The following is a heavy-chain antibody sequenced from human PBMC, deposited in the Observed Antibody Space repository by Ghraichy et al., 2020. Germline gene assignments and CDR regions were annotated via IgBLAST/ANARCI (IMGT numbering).Heavy chain of an antibody. CDR1: GFTFSSYG. CDR3: AKAAPQQWLVLRDYYYGMDV. D-gene: IGHD6-19*01. CDR2: ISYDGSNK. Sequence: GGSLRLSCAASGFTFSSYGMHWVRQAPGKGLEWVAVISYDGSNKYYADSVKGRFTISRDNSKNTLYLQMNSLRAEDTAVYYCAKAAPQQWLVLRDYYYGMDVWGQGTTVTVSS. V-gene: IGHV3-30*18. J-gene: IGHJ6*02.